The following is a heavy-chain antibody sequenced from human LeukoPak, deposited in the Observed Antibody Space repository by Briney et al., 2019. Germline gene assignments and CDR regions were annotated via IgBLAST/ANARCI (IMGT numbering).Heavy chain of an antibody. CDR1: GFTFSSYW. Sequence: PGGSLRLSCAASGFTFSSYWMSWVRQAPGKGLEWVANIKQDGSEKYYVDSVKGRFTISRDNAKNSLYLQMNSLRAEDTAVYYCARDVVQSYYYYYYMDVWGKGTTVTVSS. D-gene: IGHD6-6*01. CDR3: ARDVVQSYYYYYYMDV. J-gene: IGHJ6*03. CDR2: IKQDGSEK. V-gene: IGHV3-7*01.